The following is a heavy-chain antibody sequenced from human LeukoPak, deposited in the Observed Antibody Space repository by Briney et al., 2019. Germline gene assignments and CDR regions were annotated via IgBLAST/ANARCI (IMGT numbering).Heavy chain of an antibody. CDR2: IYYSGST. V-gene: IGHV4-59*01. CDR1: GGSISSYY. D-gene: IGHD3-9*01. CDR3: ARGPYYDILTGYYPFDY. J-gene: IGHJ4*02. Sequence: SETLSLTCTVSGGSISSYYWSWIRQPPGKGLEWIGDIYYSGSTNYNPSLKSRVTISVDTSKNQFSLKLSSVTAADTAVYYCARGPYYDILTGYYPFDYWGQGTLVTVSS.